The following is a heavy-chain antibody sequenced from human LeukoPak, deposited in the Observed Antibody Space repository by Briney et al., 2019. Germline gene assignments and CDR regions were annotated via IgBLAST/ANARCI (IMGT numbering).Heavy chain of an antibody. CDR1: GYDLIDLY. Sequence: GASVKVSCKASGYDLIDLYFHWVRQAPGQGLEWMGWINPYSGASIYAQKFQGRVTMETSSSTVYMQLSRLRYDDTAVYYCATASVTRLRDPWGPGTLVTVSS. CDR2: INPYSGAS. J-gene: IGHJ5*02. CDR3: ATASVTRLRDP. V-gene: IGHV1-2*02.